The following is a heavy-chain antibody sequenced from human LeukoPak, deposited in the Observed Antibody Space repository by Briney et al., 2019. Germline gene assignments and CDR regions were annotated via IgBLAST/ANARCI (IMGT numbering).Heavy chain of an antibody. CDR3: ARGRYSYGGLDY. CDR1: GGSFSGYY. V-gene: IGHV4-34*01. D-gene: IGHD5-18*01. J-gene: IGHJ4*02. CDR2: INHSGST. Sequence: SETLSLTCAVYGGSFSGYYWIWIRQPPGKGREWIGEINHSGSTNYNPSLKSRVTISVDTSKNQFSLKLSSVTAADTAVYYCARGRYSYGGLDYWGQGTLVTVSS.